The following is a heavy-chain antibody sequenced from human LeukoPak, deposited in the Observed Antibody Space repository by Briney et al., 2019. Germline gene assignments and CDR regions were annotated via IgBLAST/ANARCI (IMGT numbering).Heavy chain of an antibody. CDR1: GASISSYS. J-gene: IGHJ4*02. Sequence: SETLSLTCTVSGASISSYSWSWIRQPAGKGLDWIGRIYTSGSTNYNPSLKSRVTMSVDTSKNQFSLKLSSVTAADTAVYYCARDTYNYGSSAYYFDYWGQGTLVTVSS. CDR2: IYTSGST. V-gene: IGHV4-4*07. D-gene: IGHD5-18*01. CDR3: ARDTYNYGSSAYYFDY.